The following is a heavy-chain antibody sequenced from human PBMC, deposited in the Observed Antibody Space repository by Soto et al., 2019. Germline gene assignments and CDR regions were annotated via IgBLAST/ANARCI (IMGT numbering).Heavy chain of an antibody. D-gene: IGHD4-17*01. J-gene: IGHJ4*02. V-gene: IGHV3-74*01. CDR3: ARDSRNFYGDYSFDY. CDR1: GFTFSSYW. Sequence: GGSLRLSCAASGFTFSSYWMHWVRQAPGKGLVWVSRINSDGSSTSYADSVKGRFTISRDNAKNTLYLQMNSLRAEDTAVYYCARDSRNFYGDYSFDYWGQGTLVTVSS. CDR2: INSDGSST.